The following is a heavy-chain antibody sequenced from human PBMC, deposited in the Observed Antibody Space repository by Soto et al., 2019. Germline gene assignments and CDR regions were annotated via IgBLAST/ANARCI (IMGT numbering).Heavy chain of an antibody. Sequence: SETLSLTCTVSGRTFSINADFWYLAWIRQPPGKGLEWIGSIDNGGNTYYNPPLKSRVIISADTSKNQFSLSLNSVTAADTAVYYCVRDGTKTLRDWFDPWGQGISVTVSS. CDR1: GRTFSINADF. D-gene: IGHD1-1*01. V-gene: IGHV4-39*01. J-gene: IGHJ5*02. CDR3: VRDGTKTLRDWFDP. CDR2: IDNGGNT.